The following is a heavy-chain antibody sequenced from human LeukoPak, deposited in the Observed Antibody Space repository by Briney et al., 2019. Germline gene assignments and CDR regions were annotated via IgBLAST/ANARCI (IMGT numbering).Heavy chain of an antibody. V-gene: IGHV4-59*01. Sequence: PSETLSLTCSVSGDSISTYYWSWIRQPAGKGLEWIGFIYDSGSTNYNSSLKSRVTISVDTSKNQFSLKLSSVTAADTAVYYCARGGIIVGVDYWGLGTLVTVSS. J-gene: IGHJ4*02. D-gene: IGHD1-26*01. CDR3: ARGGIIVGVDY. CDR1: GDSISTYY. CDR2: IYDSGST.